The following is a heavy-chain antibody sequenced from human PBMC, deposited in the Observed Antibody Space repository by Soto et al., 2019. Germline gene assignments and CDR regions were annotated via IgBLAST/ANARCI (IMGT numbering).Heavy chain of an antibody. CDR3: ARIPFRYYGMDV. CDR2: IYHSGNT. D-gene: IGHD3-10*01. J-gene: IGHJ6*02. V-gene: IGHV4-4*02. Sequence: SETLSLTCAVSGGSISSSNWWSWVRQPPGKGLEWIGEIYHSGNTNYNPSLKSRVTISVDKSKEQFSLKLSSVTAADTAVYYCARIPFRYYGMDVWGQGTTVTVSS. CDR1: GGSISSSNW.